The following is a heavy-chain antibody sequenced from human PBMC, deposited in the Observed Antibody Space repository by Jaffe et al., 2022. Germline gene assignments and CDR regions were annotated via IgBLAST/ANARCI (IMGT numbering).Heavy chain of an antibody. CDR1: GFTFSSYE. Sequence: EVQLVESGGGLVQPGGSLRLSCAASGFTFSSYEMNWVRQAPGKGLEWVSYISSSGTTIYYADSVKGRFTISRDNAKNSLYLQMNSLRAEDTAVYYCARDKRYGDYWAFVGHAEYFQHWGQGTLVTVSS. CDR2: ISSSGTTI. CDR3: ARDKRYGDYWAFVGHAEYFQH. D-gene: IGHD4-17*01. J-gene: IGHJ1*01. V-gene: IGHV3-48*03.